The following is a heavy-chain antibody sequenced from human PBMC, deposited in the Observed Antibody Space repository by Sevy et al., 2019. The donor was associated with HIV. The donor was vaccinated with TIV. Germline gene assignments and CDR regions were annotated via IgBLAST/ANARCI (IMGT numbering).Heavy chain of an antibody. CDR2: ISYDGINK. D-gene: IGHD1-26*01. CDR3: ARDSNSGYYYYYAMDV. V-gene: IGHV3-30-3*01. Sequence: GGSLRLSCAASGFIFSNYAMHWVRQAPGKGLEWVAVISYDGINKYYADSVKGRFTISRDNSKNTQYVQMNSLRAEDTAVYYCARDSNSGYYYYYAMDVWGKGTTVTVSS. CDR1: GFIFSNYA. J-gene: IGHJ6*04.